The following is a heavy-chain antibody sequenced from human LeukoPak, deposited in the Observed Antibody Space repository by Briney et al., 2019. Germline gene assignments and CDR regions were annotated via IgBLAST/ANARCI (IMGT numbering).Heavy chain of an antibody. CDR2: ISSSTSYT. Sequence: PGGSLRLSCAASGFTFSDYYMSWIRQAPGKGLEWVSYISSSTSYTNYADSVKGRFTISRDNAKNSLYLQMNSLRAEDTAVYYCARDANPYDPHRPRSPGYWGQGTLVTVSS. CDR3: ARDANPYDPHRPRSPGY. D-gene: IGHD3-3*01. CDR1: GFTFSDYY. V-gene: IGHV3-11*06. J-gene: IGHJ4*02.